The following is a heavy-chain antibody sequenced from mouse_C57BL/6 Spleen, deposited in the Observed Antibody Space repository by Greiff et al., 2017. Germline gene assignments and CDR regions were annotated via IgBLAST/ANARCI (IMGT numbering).Heavy chain of an antibody. CDR1: GYTFTSYT. D-gene: IGHD2-3*01. CDR3: AGWDGDGYYGYAMDY. Sequence: QVHVKQSGAELARPGASVKMSCKASGYTFTSYTMHWVKQRPGQGLEWIGYINPSSGYTKYNQKFKDKATLTADKSSSTAYMQLSSLTSEDSAVYYCAGWDGDGYYGYAMDYWGQGTSVTVSS. J-gene: IGHJ4*01. CDR2: INPSSGYT. V-gene: IGHV1-4*01.